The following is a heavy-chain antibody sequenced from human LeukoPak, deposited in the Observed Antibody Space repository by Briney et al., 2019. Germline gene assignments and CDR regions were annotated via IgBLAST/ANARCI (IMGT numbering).Heavy chain of an antibody. V-gene: IGHV3-23*01. CDR2: ISGSGGDT. Sequence: GGSLRLSCAASGFTFGNYAMSWVRQAPGKGLEWVSDISGSGGDTNYADSVKGRFTISRDNSKNTLFLQMNRLRDEDTAVYYCATFRNSWYVPEFDYWGQGTLVTVSS. D-gene: IGHD6-13*01. CDR3: ATFRNSWYVPEFDY. CDR1: GFTFGNYA. J-gene: IGHJ4*02.